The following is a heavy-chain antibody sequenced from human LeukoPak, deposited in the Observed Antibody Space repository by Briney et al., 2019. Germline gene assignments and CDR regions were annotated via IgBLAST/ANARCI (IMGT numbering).Heavy chain of an antibody. V-gene: IGHV3-21*01. CDR3: ARLLTSYYYMDV. CDR1: GFTFSSYS. CDR2: ITAGGYI. Sequence: GGSLRLSCATSGFTFSSYSMNWVRQAPGKGLEWFSSITAGGYIDYADSVKGRFTISRDNAKNSLYLQMNSLRAEDTAVYYCARLLTSYYYMDVWGKGTTVTVSS. J-gene: IGHJ6*03.